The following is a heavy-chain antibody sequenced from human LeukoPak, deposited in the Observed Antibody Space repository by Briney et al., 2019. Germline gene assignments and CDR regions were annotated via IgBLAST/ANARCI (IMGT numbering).Heavy chain of an antibody. J-gene: IGHJ4*02. D-gene: IGHD3-9*01. Sequence: GGSLRLSCAASGLTFSSYAMSWVRQAPGKGLVWVSRINSDGSSTSYADSVKGRFTISRDNAKNTLYLQMNSLRAEDTAVYYCASGFRYGHYWGQGTLVTVSS. CDR2: INSDGSST. V-gene: IGHV3-74*01. CDR3: ASGFRYGHY. CDR1: GLTFSSYA.